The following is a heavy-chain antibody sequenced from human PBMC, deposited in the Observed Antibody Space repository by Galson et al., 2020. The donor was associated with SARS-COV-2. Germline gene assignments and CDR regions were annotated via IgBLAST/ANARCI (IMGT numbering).Heavy chain of an antibody. V-gene: IGHV4-4*02. CDR3: ARYHIAAADSYYYYGMDV. D-gene: IGHD6-13*01. CDR1: GGSISSSNW. Sequence: SETLSLTCAVSGGSISSSNWWSWVRQPPGKGLEWIGEIYHSGSTNYNPSLKSRVTISVDTSKNQFSLKLSSVTAADTAVYYCARYHIAAADSYYYYGMDVWGQGTTVTVSS. J-gene: IGHJ6*02. CDR2: IYHSGST.